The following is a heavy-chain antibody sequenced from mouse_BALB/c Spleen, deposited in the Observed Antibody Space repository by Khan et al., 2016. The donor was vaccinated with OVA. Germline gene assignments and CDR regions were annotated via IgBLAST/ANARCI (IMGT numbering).Heavy chain of an antibody. V-gene: IGHV1S136*01. D-gene: IGHD2-14*01. Sequence: VQLQQSGPELVKPGASVKMSCKASGYTFTSYVMHWLRQKPGQGLEWIGYIYPYNADTKYNEKFNGKATLTSDKSSSTAYMELGSLTSEDSAFYYCAKNYRYDVYFDYWGQGTTRTVSS. CDR2: IYPYNADT. J-gene: IGHJ2*01. CDR1: GYTFTSYV. CDR3: AKNYRYDVYFDY.